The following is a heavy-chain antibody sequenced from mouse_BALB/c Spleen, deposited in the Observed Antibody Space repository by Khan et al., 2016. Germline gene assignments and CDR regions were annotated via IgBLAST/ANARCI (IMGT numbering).Heavy chain of an antibody. CDR3: ESMGDHYEC. V-gene: IGHV1-18*01. J-gene: IGHJ2*01. Sequence: VQLQQSGPDLVKPWASVKISCKASGYLFTGYYMHWVKQSHGKSLEWMGRVNPNNGGTTYNQKFKGKAILTVDKSYTQAYMQLRSLTSEDSAVYCYESMGDHYECWGQGTTVTVSS. CDR2: VNPNNGGT. D-gene: IGHD1-1*01. CDR1: GYLFTGYY.